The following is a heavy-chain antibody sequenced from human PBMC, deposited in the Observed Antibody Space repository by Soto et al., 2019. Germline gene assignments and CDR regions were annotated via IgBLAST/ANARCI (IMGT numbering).Heavy chain of an antibody. J-gene: IGHJ4*02. V-gene: IGHV3-33*01. CDR2: IWYDATNK. D-gene: IGHD4-17*01. CDR3: ARDGADYLQLKYYFDY. Sequence: LRLSCTASGFTFSSYGMHWVRQAPGKGLEWVALIWYDATNKYYAASVKGRFTISRDNSKNTLYLQMSSLRAEDTAVYYCARDGADYLQLKYYFDYWGQGTLVTVSS. CDR1: GFTFSSYG.